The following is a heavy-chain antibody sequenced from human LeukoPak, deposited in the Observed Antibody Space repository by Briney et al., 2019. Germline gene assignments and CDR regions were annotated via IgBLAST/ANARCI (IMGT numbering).Heavy chain of an antibody. CDR3: ARDIGVTTEHGDYLYYGMDV. D-gene: IGHD4-17*01. Sequence: SETLSLTCTVSGGSISSYYWSWIRQPPGKGLEWIGYIYYSGSTNYNPSLKSRVTISVDTSKTQCCLKLGSVTAADTAGYYCARDIGVTTEHGDYLYYGMDVWGQGTTVSVSS. V-gene: IGHV4-59*01. CDR1: GGSISSYY. J-gene: IGHJ6*02. CDR2: IYYSGST.